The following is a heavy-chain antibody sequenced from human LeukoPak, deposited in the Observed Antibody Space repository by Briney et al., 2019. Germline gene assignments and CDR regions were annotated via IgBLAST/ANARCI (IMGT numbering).Heavy chain of an antibody. CDR1: GFTFSSYS. V-gene: IGHV3-21*01. Sequence: GGSLRLSCAASGFTFSSYSMNWVRQPPGKALEWVSSISSSSSYIYYADSVKGRFTISRDNAKNSLYLQMNSLRAEDTAVYYCARVVYYDSSGYYVWGQGTLVTVSS. D-gene: IGHD3-22*01. J-gene: IGHJ4*02. CDR3: ARVVYYDSSGYYV. CDR2: ISSSSSYI.